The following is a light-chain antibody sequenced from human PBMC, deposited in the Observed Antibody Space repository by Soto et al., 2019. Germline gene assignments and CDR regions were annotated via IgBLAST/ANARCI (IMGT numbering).Light chain of an antibody. Sequence: EVVLTQSPGTLSLSRGERATLSCRASERIYSAYLGWYQQKPGQAPGLLIYGTSSRATGIPDRFSGSGSGTDFTLTISSLQPEDFATYYCQQSYGTWTFGQGTKVDIK. CDR3: QQSYGTWT. V-gene: IGKV3-20*01. J-gene: IGKJ1*01. CDR2: GTS. CDR1: ERIYSAY.